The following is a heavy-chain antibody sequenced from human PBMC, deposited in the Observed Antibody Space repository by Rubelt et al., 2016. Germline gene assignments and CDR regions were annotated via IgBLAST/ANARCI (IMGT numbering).Heavy chain of an antibody. D-gene: IGHD5-12*01. Sequence: QVQLQESGPGLVKPSETLSLTCTVSGYSISSGYCWGWIRQPPGKGLEWIGAMNHRGTTNYNPSLKNRVTILVDTSKNQFSRNLVAVTAADTAVYYCARGLIGGYESHYNWFDSWGLGTLVTVSS. CDR3: ARGLIGGYESHYNWFDS. J-gene: IGHJ5*01. CDR1: GYSISSGYC. V-gene: IGHV4-38-2*02. CDR2: MNHRGTT.